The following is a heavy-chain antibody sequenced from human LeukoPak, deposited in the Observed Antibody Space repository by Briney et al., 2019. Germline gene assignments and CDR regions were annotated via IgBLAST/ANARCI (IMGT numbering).Heavy chain of an antibody. CDR3: VIIRRSLVVPAALGWFDP. CDR1: GGTFSSYA. D-gene: IGHD2-2*01. J-gene: IGHJ5*02. V-gene: IGHV1-69*05. CDR2: IIPIFGTA. Sequence: ASVKVSCKASGGTFSSYAISWVRQAPGQGLEWMGGIIPIFGTANYAQKFRGRVTITSDRSVSTAYMELSSLRSEDMVVYSCVIIRRSLVVPAALGWFDPWGQGTLVTVSS.